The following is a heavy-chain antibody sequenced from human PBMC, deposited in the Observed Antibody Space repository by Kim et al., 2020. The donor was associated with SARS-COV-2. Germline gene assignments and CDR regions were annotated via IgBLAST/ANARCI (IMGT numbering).Heavy chain of an antibody. CDR3: AKARSSSWYFQDY. CDR2: IWYDGSNK. J-gene: IGHJ4*02. Sequence: GGSLRLSCAASGFTFSSYAMHWVRQAPGKGLEWVAVIWYDGSNKYYADSVKGRFTISRDNSKNTLYLQMNSLRAEDTAVYYCAKARSSSWYFQDYWGQGTLVTVSS. D-gene: IGHD6-13*01. CDR1: GFTFSSYA. V-gene: IGHV3-33*06.